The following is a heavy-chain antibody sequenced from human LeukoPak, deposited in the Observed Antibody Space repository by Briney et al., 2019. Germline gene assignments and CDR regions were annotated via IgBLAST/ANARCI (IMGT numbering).Heavy chain of an antibody. CDR1: GGSIRDSNYD. CDR2: IYYSGST. J-gene: IGHJ4*02. V-gene: IGHV4-39*07. CDR3: AREEGRSDY. Sequence: SETLSLTCTVSGGSIRDSNYDWGWVRQPPGKGLEWVGSIYYSGSTYYNPSLKSRVTISIDKSKNQFSLRLSSVTAADTAVYYCAREEGRSDYWGQGTLVTVSS. D-gene: IGHD3-10*01.